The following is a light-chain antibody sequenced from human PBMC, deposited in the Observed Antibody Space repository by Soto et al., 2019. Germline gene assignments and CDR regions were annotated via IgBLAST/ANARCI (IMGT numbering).Light chain of an antibody. V-gene: IGLV1-51*01. CDR2: DDN. J-gene: IGLJ1*01. CDR1: SSNIGGNS. CDR3: GSWDSSLSAYV. Sequence: SALTHPPSVSAAPGQKFTISCSGSSSNIGGNSVSWYQQLPGTAPKLLIYDDNKRPSGIPDRFSGSKSGTSATLGITGFQTGDEADYYCGSWDSSLSAYVFGTGTKVTVL.